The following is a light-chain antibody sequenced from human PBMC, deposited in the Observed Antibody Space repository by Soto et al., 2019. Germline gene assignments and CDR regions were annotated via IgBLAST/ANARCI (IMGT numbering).Light chain of an antibody. V-gene: IGLV2-14*03. CDR2: DVT. CDR3: SSYTTSNTRQIV. J-gene: IGLJ1*01. CDR1: SSDVGGYNY. Sequence: QSVLTQPASVSGSPGQSITISCTGTSSDVGGYNYVSWYQYHPGKAPKLIIYDVTNRPSGVSNPFSGSKSGNTASLTISGLQPEDEADYCCSSYTTSNTRQIVFGTG.